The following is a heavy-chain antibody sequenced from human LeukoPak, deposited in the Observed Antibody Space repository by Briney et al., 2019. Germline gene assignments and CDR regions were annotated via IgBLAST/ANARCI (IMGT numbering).Heavy chain of an antibody. CDR3: ATTGLLGDIP. Sequence: GGSLRLSCAASGFTFSDYYMSWIRQAPGKGLEWLSYISRNGKTIYYADSVKGRFTISRDNARKSVYLQMNSLRAEDTAVYYCATTGLLGDIPWGQGTLVTVSS. D-gene: IGHD2-21*01. CDR2: ISRNGKTI. V-gene: IGHV3-11*01. CDR1: GFTFSDYY. J-gene: IGHJ5*02.